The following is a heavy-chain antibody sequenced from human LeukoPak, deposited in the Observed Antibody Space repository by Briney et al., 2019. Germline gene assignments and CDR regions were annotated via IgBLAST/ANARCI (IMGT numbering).Heavy chain of an antibody. Sequence: SETLSLTCTVSGGSISSGDYYWSWIRQPPGKGLEWIGYIYYSGSTYYNPSLKSRVTISVDTSKNQFSLKLSSVTAADTAVYYCARAQGDSSGYLTYYYGMDVWGQGTTVTVSS. J-gene: IGHJ6*02. CDR1: GGSISSGDYY. D-gene: IGHD3-22*01. CDR2: IYYSGST. V-gene: IGHV4-30-4*01. CDR3: ARAQGDSSGYLTYYYGMDV.